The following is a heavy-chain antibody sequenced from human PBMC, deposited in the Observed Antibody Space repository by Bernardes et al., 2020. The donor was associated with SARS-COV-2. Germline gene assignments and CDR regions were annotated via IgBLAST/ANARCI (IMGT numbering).Heavy chain of an antibody. CDR1: GFTFSSYS. V-gene: IGHV3-48*04. CDR2: ISSSSSTI. D-gene: IGHD2-2*01. Sequence: GGSLRLSCAASGFTFSSYSMNWVRQAPGKGLEWVSYISSSSSTIYYADSVKGRFTISRDNAKNSLYLQMNSLRAEDTAVYYCARSNIVVVPAAPAPLDVWGKGTTVTVSS. CDR3: ARSNIVVVPAAPAPLDV. J-gene: IGHJ6*04.